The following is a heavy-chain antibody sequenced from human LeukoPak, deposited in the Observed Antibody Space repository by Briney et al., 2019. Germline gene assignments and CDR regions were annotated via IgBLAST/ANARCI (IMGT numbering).Heavy chain of an antibody. Sequence: ASVKVSCKVSGYTLTELSMHWVRQAPGKGLEWMGGFDPEDGETIYAQKLQGRVTMTTDTSTSTAYMELRSLRSDDTAVYYCARDYYYNSSGVWGQGTLVTVSS. CDR2: FDPEDGET. J-gene: IGHJ4*02. CDR3: ARDYYYNSSGV. D-gene: IGHD3-22*01. V-gene: IGHV1-24*01. CDR1: GYTLTELS.